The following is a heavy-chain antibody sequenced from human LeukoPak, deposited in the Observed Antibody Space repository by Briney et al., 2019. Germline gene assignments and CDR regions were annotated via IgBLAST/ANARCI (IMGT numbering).Heavy chain of an antibody. V-gene: IGHV3-53*01. CDR2: IYSGGST. CDR1: GFTVSSNY. D-gene: IGHD3-16*01. J-gene: IGHJ3*02. CDR3: AREGGDTDDAFDI. Sequence: GGSLRLSCAASGFTVSSNYMSWVRQAPGKGLEWVSVIYSGGSTYYADSVKSRFTISRDNAKNTLYLQMNSLRAEDTAVYYCAREGGDTDDAFDIWGQGTMVTVSS.